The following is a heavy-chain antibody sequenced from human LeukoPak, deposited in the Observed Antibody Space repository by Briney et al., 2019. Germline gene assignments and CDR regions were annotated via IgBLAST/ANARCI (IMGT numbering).Heavy chain of an antibody. J-gene: IGHJ1*01. Sequence: SGTLSLTCAVYGGSFSGYYWSWIRQPPGKGLEWIGEINHSGSTNYNPSLKSRVTISADTSKNQFSLKLSSVTAADTAVYYCARGDCSGGSCYFARRFEYFQHWGQGTLVTVSS. V-gene: IGHV4-34*01. CDR3: ARGDCSGGSCYFARRFEYFQH. CDR1: GGSFSGYY. D-gene: IGHD2-15*01. CDR2: INHSGST.